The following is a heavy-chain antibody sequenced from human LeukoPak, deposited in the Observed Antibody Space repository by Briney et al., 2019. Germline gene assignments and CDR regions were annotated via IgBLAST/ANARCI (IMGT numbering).Heavy chain of an antibody. CDR3: ARGATPYYYGSGSYHFDY. CDR1: GYTFTSYG. D-gene: IGHD3-10*01. Sequence: ASVKVSCKASGYTFTSYGISWVRQAPGQGLEWMGWISAYNGNTNYAQKLQGRVTMTTNTSTSTAYMELRSLRSDDTAVYYCARGATPYYYGSGSYHFDYWGQGTLVTVSS. J-gene: IGHJ4*02. V-gene: IGHV1-18*01. CDR2: ISAYNGNT.